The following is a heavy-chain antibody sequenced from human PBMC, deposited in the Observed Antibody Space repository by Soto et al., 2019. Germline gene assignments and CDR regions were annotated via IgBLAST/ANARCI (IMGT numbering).Heavy chain of an antibody. CDR2: ISSSSSYI. D-gene: IGHD3-22*01. V-gene: IGHV3-21*01. J-gene: IGHJ5*02. CDR1: GFTFSSYS. Sequence: EVQLVESGGGLVKTGGSLRLSCAASGFTFSSYSMNWVRQAPGKGLEWVSSISSSSSYIYYAGSVKGRFTISRDNAKNSLYLQMNSLRAEDTAVYYCARDLKTNLNYYGNWFDPWGQGTLVTVSS. CDR3: ARDLKTNLNYYGNWFDP.